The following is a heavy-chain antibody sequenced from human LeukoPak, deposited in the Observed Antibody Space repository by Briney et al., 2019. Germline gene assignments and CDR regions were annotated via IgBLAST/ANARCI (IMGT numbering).Heavy chain of an antibody. CDR3: ARSVSWYYDY. Sequence: GGSLRLSCAASGFTFSSYGMHWVRQAPGKGLEWVAVISYDGSNKYYADSVKGRFTISRDNAKSSLYLQMNSLRAEDTAVYYCARSVSWYYDYWGQGTLVTVSS. CDR1: GFTFSSYG. J-gene: IGHJ4*02. CDR2: ISYDGSNK. V-gene: IGHV3-30*12. D-gene: IGHD6-13*01.